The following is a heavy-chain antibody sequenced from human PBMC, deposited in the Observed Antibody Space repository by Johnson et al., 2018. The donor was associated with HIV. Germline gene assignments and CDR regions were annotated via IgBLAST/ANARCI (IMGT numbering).Heavy chain of an antibody. D-gene: IGHD3-22*01. Sequence: VESGGGLIQPGGSVRLSCVASGFIVTNYYMSWVRQAPGKGLEWVSVIYGGGSTYYADSVKGRFTISRDNSKNTLNLQMNSLRAEDTAVYYCASSSYYDSSGFYAFDIWGQGTMVTVSS. CDR2: IYGGGST. CDR1: GFIVTNYY. V-gene: IGHV3-53*01. J-gene: IGHJ3*02. CDR3: ASSSYYDSSGFYAFDI.